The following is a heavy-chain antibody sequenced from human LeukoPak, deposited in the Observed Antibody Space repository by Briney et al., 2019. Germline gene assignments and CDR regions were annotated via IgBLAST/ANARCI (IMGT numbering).Heavy chain of an antibody. J-gene: IGHJ6*02. V-gene: IGHV4-31*03. D-gene: IGHD3-22*01. Sequence: SETLSLTCTVSGGSISSGGYYWSWLRQHPGKGLEWIGYIYYSGSTYYNPSLKSRVTISVDTSKNQFSLKLSSVTAADTAVYYCARDHYYDSSGYSYGMDVWGQGTTVTVSS. CDR2: IYYSGST. CDR3: ARDHYYDSSGYSYGMDV. CDR1: GGSISSGGYY.